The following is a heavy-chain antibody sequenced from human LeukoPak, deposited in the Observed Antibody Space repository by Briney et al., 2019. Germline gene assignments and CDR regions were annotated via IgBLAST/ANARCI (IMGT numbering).Heavy chain of an antibody. CDR1: GYTFTSYG. CDR3: ARDRRVRGVKGWFDP. V-gene: IGHV1-18*01. CDR2: ISAYNGNT. Sequence: GASVKVSCKASGYTFTSYGISWVRQAPGQGLEWMGWISAYNGNTNYAQKLQGRVTMTTDTSTSTAYMELSRLRSDDTAVYYCARDRRVRGVKGWFDPWGQGTLVTVSS. D-gene: IGHD3-10*01. J-gene: IGHJ5*02.